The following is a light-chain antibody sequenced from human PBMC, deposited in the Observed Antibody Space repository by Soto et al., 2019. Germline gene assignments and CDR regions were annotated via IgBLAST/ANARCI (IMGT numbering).Light chain of an antibody. CDR2: EVS. V-gene: IGLV2-14*01. J-gene: IGLJ1*01. CDR3: FSYRSSGTYV. CDR1: SSDVGDYNF. Sequence: QSVLTQPASVSGSPGQSITISCTGTSSDVGDYNFVSWFQQHPGKAPKLMIYEVSDRPSGVSNRFSGSKSGNTASLTISGLQAEDETDYYCFSYRSSGTYVFGTGTKVTVL.